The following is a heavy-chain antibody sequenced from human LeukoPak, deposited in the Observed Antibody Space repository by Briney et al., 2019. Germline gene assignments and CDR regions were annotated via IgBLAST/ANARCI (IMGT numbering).Heavy chain of an antibody. CDR3: ANNFDY. V-gene: IGHV3-33*06. CDR2: IWYDGSNK. J-gene: IGHJ4*02. CDR1: GFTYSNYG. Sequence: RRSLRLSCAASGFTYSNYGMHWVRQAPGKGLEWVAVIWYDGSNKYYADSVKGRFTISRDNSKNTLYLQMNSLRAEDTAVYYCANNFDYWGQGTLVTVSS.